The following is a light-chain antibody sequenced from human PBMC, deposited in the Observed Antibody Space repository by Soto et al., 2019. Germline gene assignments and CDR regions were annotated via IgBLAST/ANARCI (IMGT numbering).Light chain of an antibody. J-gene: IGLJ1*01. CDR3: CSYAGSSTFYV. Sequence: QSVLAQPASVSGPPGQSIAIPCTGTSSDVGSYNLVSWYQQHPGKAPKLMIYEGSKRPSGISNRFSGSKSGNTASLIISGLQAEDEADYYCCSYAGSSTFYVFGSGTKVTVL. CDR1: SSDVGSYNL. V-gene: IGLV2-23*01. CDR2: EGS.